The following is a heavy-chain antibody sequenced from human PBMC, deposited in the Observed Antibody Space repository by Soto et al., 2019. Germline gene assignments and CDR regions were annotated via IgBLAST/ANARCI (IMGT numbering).Heavy chain of an antibody. Sequence: PSETLSLTCTVSGGSTSSGGYYWSWIRQHPEKGLEWIGHIYHSGNTYYNPSLKSRVTISVDTSKNQFSLKLSSVTAADTAVYYCARDASTSWHYLDYWGQGTLVTVSS. V-gene: IGHV4-31*03. D-gene: IGHD6-13*01. J-gene: IGHJ4*02. CDR3: ARDASTSWHYLDY. CDR2: IYHSGNT. CDR1: GGSTSSGGYY.